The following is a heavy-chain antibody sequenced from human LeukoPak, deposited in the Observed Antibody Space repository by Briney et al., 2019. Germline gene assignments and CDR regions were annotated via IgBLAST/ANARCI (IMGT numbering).Heavy chain of an antibody. CDR1: GGSMSDSY. D-gene: IGHD5-12*01. Sequence: PSETLSLTCGVSGGSMSDSYWSWLRQPPGKGLEWIGFVYDNGRTNYSGRTNYNPSLAGRVTMSMNTSKNQFSLKMSSVTAADTAVYFCARGHRYNNGYPYFDSWGQRTLVSVSS. CDR2: VYDNGRTNYSGRT. J-gene: IGHJ4*02. V-gene: IGHV4-59*01. CDR3: ARGHRYNNGYPYFDS.